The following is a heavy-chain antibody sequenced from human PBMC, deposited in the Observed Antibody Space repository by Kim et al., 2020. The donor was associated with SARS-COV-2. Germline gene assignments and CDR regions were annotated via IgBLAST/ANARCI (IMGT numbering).Heavy chain of an antibody. V-gene: IGHV4-59*01. CDR3: ARRPSYGYDSPYYYFDY. J-gene: IGHJ4*02. D-gene: IGHD5-18*01. CDR1: GGSISSYY. CDR2: IYYSGNT. Sequence: SETLSLTCTVSGGSISSYYWSWIRQPPGKGLEWIGYIYYSGNTNYNPSLKSRVTISVDTSKNQFSLKLSSVTAADTAVYYCARRPSYGYDSPYYYFDYWGQGTLVTVSS.